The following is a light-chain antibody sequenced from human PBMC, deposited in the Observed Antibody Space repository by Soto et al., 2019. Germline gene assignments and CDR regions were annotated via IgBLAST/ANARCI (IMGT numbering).Light chain of an antibody. CDR1: QSVSSN. CDR3: LQYNDWPRT. CDR2: GAS. Sequence: EIVMTQSPATLSVSPGERATLSCRASQSVSSNLAWYQQKPGQAPRLLIYGASTRATDIPARFSGSGSGTEFTLTISILQSEDFAVYYCLQYNDWPRTFGQGTKVEIK. J-gene: IGKJ1*01. V-gene: IGKV3-15*01.